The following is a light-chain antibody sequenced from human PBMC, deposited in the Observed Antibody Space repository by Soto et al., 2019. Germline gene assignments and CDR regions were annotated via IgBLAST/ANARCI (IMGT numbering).Light chain of an antibody. Sequence: DIQMTQSPSSLSASVGDRVTITCQASQDLSNYLNWYQQKPGKAPKLLIYDASNSETGVPSRFSRSGSGTDFTFTISSLQPEDIATYYCQQYDNLPTFGGGTKVDI. CDR2: DAS. V-gene: IGKV1-33*01. CDR3: QQYDNLPT. J-gene: IGKJ4*01. CDR1: QDLSNY.